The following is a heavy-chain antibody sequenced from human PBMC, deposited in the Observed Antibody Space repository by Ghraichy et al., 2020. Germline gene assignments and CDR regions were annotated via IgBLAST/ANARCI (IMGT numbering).Heavy chain of an antibody. CDR2: VSWSSGII. J-gene: IGHJ4*02. Sequence: SLRLSCAASGFTFDDCAMHWVRQAPGKGLEWVSGVSWSSGIIGYADSVKGRFTISRDNAKNSLYLQMNSLRPEDTAFYYCAKDSGSYFENFDFWGQGTLVTVSS. CDR3: AKDSGSYFENFDF. V-gene: IGHV3-9*01. CDR1: GFTFDDCA. D-gene: IGHD1-26*01.